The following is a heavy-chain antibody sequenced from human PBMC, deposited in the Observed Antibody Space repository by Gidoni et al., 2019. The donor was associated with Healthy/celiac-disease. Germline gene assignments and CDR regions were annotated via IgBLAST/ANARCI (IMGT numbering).Heavy chain of an antibody. CDR1: GFTFRSYA. CDR2: ISSNGGST. J-gene: IGHJ4*02. Sequence: EVHLVEAGGGMVQPGGSLRRSCSAPGFTFRSYALHWFRQAPGKGLEYVSAISSNGGSTYDADSVKGRFTISRDNSKNTLYLQMSSLRAEDTAVYYCVFDDFWSGYHPSDYWGQGTLVTVSS. D-gene: IGHD3-3*01. CDR3: VFDDFWSGYHPSDY. V-gene: IGHV3-64D*06.